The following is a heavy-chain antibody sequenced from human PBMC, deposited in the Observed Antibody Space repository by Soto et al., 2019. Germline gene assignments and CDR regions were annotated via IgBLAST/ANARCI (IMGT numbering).Heavy chain of an antibody. CDR1: GGSVSSGSYY. CDR3: AREVVAATPVFYYYYGMDV. Sequence: KASETLSLTCTVSGGSVSSGSYYWSWIRQPPGKGLEWIGYIYYSGSTNYNPSLKSRVTISVDTSKNQFSLKLSSVTAADTAVYYCAREVVAATPVFYYYYGMDVWGQGTTVTVSS. V-gene: IGHV4-61*01. D-gene: IGHD2-15*01. J-gene: IGHJ6*02. CDR2: IYYSGST.